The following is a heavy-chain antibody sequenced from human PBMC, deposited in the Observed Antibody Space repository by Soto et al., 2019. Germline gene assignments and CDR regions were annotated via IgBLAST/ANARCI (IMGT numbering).Heavy chain of an antibody. Sequence: GASVKVSCKASGYTFTSYGISWVRQAPGQGLEWMGLISDYNGNTNYAHKLQGRVTMTTDTSTSTAYMELRSLRSDDTAVYCCAGRLSYGYDYHYYYGMDXWGQGTTVTVS. V-gene: IGHV1-18*01. CDR1: GYTFTSYG. J-gene: IGHJ6*02. CDR3: AGRLSYGYDYHYYYGMDX. D-gene: IGHD5-18*01. CDR2: ISDYNGNT.